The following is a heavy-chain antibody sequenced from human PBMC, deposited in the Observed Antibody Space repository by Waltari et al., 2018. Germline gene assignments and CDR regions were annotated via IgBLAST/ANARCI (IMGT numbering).Heavy chain of an antibody. D-gene: IGHD2-8*02. V-gene: IGHV3-23*03. J-gene: IGHJ3*02. CDR2: IYTGGST. CDR3: AKEGGGVTFDI. CDR1: GFTFSNYV. Sequence: EVQLLQSGGGLVQPGGSLRLSCACSGFTFSNYVMSWVRQAPGKGLEWVSVIYTGGSTHYADSVKGRFTVSRDNSKSTLYLQMDTLTPEDTAVYYCAKEGGGVTFDIWGQGTMVTVSS.